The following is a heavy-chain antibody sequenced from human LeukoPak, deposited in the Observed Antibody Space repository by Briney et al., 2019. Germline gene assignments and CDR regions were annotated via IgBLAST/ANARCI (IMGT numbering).Heavy chain of an antibody. CDR1: GGSISSGSYY. J-gene: IGHJ5*02. Sequence: SQTLSLTCTVSGGSISSGSYYWSWIRQPAGKGLEWIGRIYTSGSTNYNPSLKSRVTISVDTSKNQFSLKLSSVTPSDTAVYYCAREIYGPRSYYNCFDPWGQGTLVTVSS. V-gene: IGHV4-61*02. CDR3: AREIYGPRSYYNCFDP. D-gene: IGHD3-10*01. CDR2: IYTSGST.